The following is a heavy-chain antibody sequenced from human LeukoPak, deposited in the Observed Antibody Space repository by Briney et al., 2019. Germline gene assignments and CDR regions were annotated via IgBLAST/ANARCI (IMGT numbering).Heavy chain of an antibody. CDR3: AKGRSGWHWFDP. D-gene: IGHD6-19*01. V-gene: IGHV3-43*02. CDR2: ISGDSGYT. CDR1: GFTFDDYA. J-gene: IGHJ5*02. Sequence: GGSLRLSCAASGFTFDDYAMHWVRQAPGKGLEWVSLISGDSGYTYYTDSVKGRFTISRDNRKNSPYLQMNSLRTEDTALYYCAKGRSGWHWFDPWGQGTLVTVSS.